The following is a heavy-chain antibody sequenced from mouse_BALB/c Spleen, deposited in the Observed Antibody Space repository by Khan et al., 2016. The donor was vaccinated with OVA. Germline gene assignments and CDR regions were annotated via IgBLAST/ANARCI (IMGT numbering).Heavy chain of an antibody. D-gene: IGHD1-1*01. CDR2: ISYSGVT. V-gene: IGHV3-2*02. CDR1: GYSITSGYA. CDR3: ARGNYYGYYFDY. J-gene: IGHJ2*01. Sequence: EVQLQESGPGLVKPSQSLSLTCTVTGYSITSGYAWNWIRQFPGNKLEWMGYISYSGVTSYTPSIKSRISITRDTSKNQFFLQLNSVTTEDTATYYCARGNYYGYYFDYWGQGTTLTVSS.